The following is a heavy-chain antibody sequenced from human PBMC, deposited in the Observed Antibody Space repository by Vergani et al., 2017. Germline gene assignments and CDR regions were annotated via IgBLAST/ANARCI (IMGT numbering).Heavy chain of an antibody. V-gene: IGHV1-8*01. CDR3: ARGGLGVVVAATPDY. CDR2: MNPNSGNT. D-gene: IGHD2-15*01. J-gene: IGHJ4*02. CDR1: GYTFTSYD. Sequence: QVQLVQSGAEVKKPGASVKVSCKASGYTFTSYDINWVRQATGQGLEWMGWMNPNSGNTGYAQKLQGRVTMTTDTSTSTAYMELRSLRSDDTAVYYCARGGLGVVVAATPDYWGQGTLVTVSS.